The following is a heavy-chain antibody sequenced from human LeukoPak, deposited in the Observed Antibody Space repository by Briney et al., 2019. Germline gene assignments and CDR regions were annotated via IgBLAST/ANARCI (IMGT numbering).Heavy chain of an antibody. Sequence: PGGSLRLSCAASGFTFDDYAMHWVRQAPGKGLEWVSGISWNSGSIGYADSVKGRFTISRDNAKNSLYLQMNSLRAEDTALYYCAKDISSNYHSYYFDYWGQGTLVTVSS. CDR3: AKDISSNYHSYYFDY. CDR1: GFTFDDYA. D-gene: IGHD4-11*01. J-gene: IGHJ4*02. V-gene: IGHV3-9*01. CDR2: ISWNSGSI.